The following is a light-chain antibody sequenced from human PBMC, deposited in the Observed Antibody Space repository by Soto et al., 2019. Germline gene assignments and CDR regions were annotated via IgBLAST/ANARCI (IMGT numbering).Light chain of an antibody. CDR2: EGA. Sequence: QSALTQPASVSGSPGQSITISCTGTSSDVGSYNLVSWYQQHPGEAPKLMIYEGAKRPSGVSNRFSGSKSGNTASLTISGLQAEDEADYYCCSYAGSTTPYVFGTGTKVTVL. J-gene: IGLJ1*01. CDR1: SSDVGSYNL. V-gene: IGLV2-23*01. CDR3: CSYAGSTTPYV.